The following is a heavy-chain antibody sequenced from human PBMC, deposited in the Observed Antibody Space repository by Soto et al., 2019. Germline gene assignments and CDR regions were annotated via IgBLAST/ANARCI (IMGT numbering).Heavy chain of an antibody. CDR3: ARDPPTIASAGREDY. CDR2: ISAYNGNT. D-gene: IGHD6-13*01. J-gene: IGHJ4*02. CDR1: GYTFTSYG. V-gene: IGHV1-18*01. Sequence: QVQLVQSGAEVKKPGASVKVSCKASGYTFTSYGISWVRQAPGQGLEWMGWISAYNGNTNYAQKLQGRVTMTTDTSTSTAYMEPRSLRSDATAVYYCARDPPTIASAGREDYWGQGTLVTVAS.